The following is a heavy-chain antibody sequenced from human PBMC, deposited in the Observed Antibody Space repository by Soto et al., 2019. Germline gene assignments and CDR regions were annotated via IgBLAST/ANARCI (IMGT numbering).Heavy chain of an antibody. CDR1: GYTFTNYG. Sequence: QVQLVQSEVEVKKPGASVKVSCKASGYTFTNYGISWVRQAPGQGLEWMGWITAYNGNTDYAQRLQGRVTKTTDTSTSTAYMELRSLGFDDTAVYYCARDRRGDSSGYYLYWGQGTLVTVSS. V-gene: IGHV1-18*01. J-gene: IGHJ4*02. D-gene: IGHD3-22*01. CDR2: ITAYNGNT. CDR3: ARDRRGDSSGYYLY.